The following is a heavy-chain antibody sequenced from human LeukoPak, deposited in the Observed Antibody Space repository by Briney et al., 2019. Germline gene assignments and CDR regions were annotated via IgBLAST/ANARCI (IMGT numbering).Heavy chain of an antibody. Sequence: GGSLRLSCAASGFTFSSYAMSWVRQAPGKGLEWVSAISGSGGSTYYAESVKGRFTISRDNSKNTLYLQMNSLRVEDTAVYYCAKKGIAARLAFDYWGQGTLVTVSS. J-gene: IGHJ4*02. V-gene: IGHV3-23*01. CDR2: ISGSGGST. CDR3: AKKGIAARLAFDY. D-gene: IGHD6-6*01. CDR1: GFTFSSYA.